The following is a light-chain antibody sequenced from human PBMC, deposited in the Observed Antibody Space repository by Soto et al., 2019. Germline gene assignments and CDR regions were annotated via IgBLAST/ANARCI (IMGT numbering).Light chain of an antibody. Sequence: EIVMTQSPATLSVSPGERATLSCRAGQTVSNNVAWYQVKPGQAPRLLIYGVSTRAYGIPDRFTGSASGTNFTLTIISLQSDDLAVYYWQQYHVWLTFGGGTKVEIK. J-gene: IGKJ4*01. CDR3: QQYHVWLT. V-gene: IGKV3-15*01. CDR1: QTVSNN. CDR2: GVS.